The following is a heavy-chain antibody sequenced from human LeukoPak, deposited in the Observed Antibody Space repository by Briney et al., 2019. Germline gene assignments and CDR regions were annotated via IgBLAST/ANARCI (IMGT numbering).Heavy chain of an antibody. CDR1: GYTFTSYG. D-gene: IGHD4-11*01. J-gene: IGHJ6*02. V-gene: IGHV1-18*01. Sequence: GASVKVSCKASGYTFTSYGISWVRQAPGQGLEWMGWISAYNGNTNYAQKLQGRVTMTTDTSTSTAYMELRSLRSDDTAVYYCARAPQPYSNYVLYYYYYGMDVWGQGTTVTVSS. CDR2: ISAYNGNT. CDR3: ARAPQPYSNYVLYYYYYGMDV.